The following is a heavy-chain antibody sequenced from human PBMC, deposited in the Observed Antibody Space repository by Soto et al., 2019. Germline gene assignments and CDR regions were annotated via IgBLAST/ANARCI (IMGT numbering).Heavy chain of an antibody. Sequence: SETLSLTCTASGDSIRGDYWSWIRQPPGKRLEWIAYISYSGSTNYNPSLKSRVTISVDTSKNQFSLKLSSVTAADTAVYYCARGSTGYSSSWYRYWGQGTLVTVSS. D-gene: IGHD6-13*01. CDR2: ISYSGST. J-gene: IGHJ4*02. CDR3: ARGSTGYSSSWYRY. V-gene: IGHV4-59*08. CDR1: GDSIRGDY.